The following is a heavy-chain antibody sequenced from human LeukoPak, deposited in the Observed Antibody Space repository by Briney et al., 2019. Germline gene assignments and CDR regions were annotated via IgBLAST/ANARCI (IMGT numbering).Heavy chain of an antibody. CDR3: AKASKWELLRGYFDD. J-gene: IGHJ4*02. Sequence: GGSLRLSCAASGFTFSSYAMNWVRQAPGKGLEWVSAISGSGGDTYNTDSVRGRFTISRDNSKNTLYLQMNSLKAEDTAVYYCAKASKWELLRGYFDDWGQGTLVTVSS. CDR1: GFTFSSYA. D-gene: IGHD1-26*01. CDR2: ISGSGGDT. V-gene: IGHV3-23*01.